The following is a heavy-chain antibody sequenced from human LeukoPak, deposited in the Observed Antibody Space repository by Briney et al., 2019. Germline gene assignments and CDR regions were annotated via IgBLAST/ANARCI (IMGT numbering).Heavy chain of an antibody. V-gene: IGHV3-30*19. J-gene: IGHJ4*02. Sequence: GGSLRLSCAASGFTFSSYGMHWVHQAPGKGLEWVAVIAHDGTNPYYADSVKGRFTISRDNSKNSLYLQMNSLRPEDTAVYHCASLWSGSYYFDSWGQGTLVTVSA. CDR2: IAHDGTNP. D-gene: IGHD3-3*01. CDR3: ASLWSGSYYFDS. CDR1: GFTFSSYG.